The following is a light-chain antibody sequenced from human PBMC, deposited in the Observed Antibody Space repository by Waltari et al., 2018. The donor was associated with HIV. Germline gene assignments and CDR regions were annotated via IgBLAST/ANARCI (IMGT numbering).Light chain of an antibody. CDR1: QSVLYSSNNKNY. CDR2: WAS. CDR3: QQYYSTPLT. J-gene: IGKJ4*01. V-gene: IGKV4-1*01. Sequence: DIVMTQSPDSLAVSLGERATINCKSSQSVLYSSNNKNYLAWYQQKPGQPPKLLIYWASTRVSGVPDRFSGSGSGTDFTLTISSLQAEDVAVYYCQQYYSTPLTFGGGTTVEIK.